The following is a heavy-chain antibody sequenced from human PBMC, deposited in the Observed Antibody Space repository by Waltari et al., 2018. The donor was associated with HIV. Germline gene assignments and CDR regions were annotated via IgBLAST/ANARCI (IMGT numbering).Heavy chain of an antibody. V-gene: IGHV4-4*07. CDR3: ARDLYYYGSGSRSASAFDI. CDR2: ISTSGST. D-gene: IGHD3-10*01. CDR1: GGSISSYY. Sequence: QVQLQESGPGLVKPSETLSLTCTVSGGSISSYYWSWIRQPAGKGLEWIGRISTSGSTTDNPSRKSRVTMSVDTSKNQFSLKLSSVTAADTAVYYCARDLYYYGSGSRSASAFDIWGQGTMVTVSS. J-gene: IGHJ3*02.